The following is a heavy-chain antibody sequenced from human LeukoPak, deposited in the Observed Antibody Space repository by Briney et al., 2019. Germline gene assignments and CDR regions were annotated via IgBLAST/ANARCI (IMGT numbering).Heavy chain of an antibody. Sequence: GGSLRLSCAASGFTFSNYAMSWVRQAPAEGLEWVSAITASGSSTYYADSVKGRFTISRDNSKNTLYLQMSSLRAEDTALYYSASDYPTFGVLTFFDYWGQGTMVTVSS. J-gene: IGHJ4*02. D-gene: IGHD3-3*01. CDR1: GFTFSNYA. CDR2: ITASGSST. CDR3: ASDYPTFGVLTFFDY. V-gene: IGHV3-23*01.